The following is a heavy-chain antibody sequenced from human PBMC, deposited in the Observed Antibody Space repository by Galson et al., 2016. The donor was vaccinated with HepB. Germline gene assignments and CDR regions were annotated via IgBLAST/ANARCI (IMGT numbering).Heavy chain of an antibody. D-gene: IGHD6-19*01. CDR3: VRGSGWLSDH. V-gene: IGHV3-7*03. CDR2: IKQDGSEE. J-gene: IGHJ4*02. CDR1: GFTFNNCW. Sequence: SLRLSCAASGFTFNNCWMHWVRQAPGKGLEWVAIIKQDGSEEIYADSVRGRFTISGDNAKNLQFLQMNSLRGEDTAVYYCVRGSGWLSDHWGQGILVTVSS.